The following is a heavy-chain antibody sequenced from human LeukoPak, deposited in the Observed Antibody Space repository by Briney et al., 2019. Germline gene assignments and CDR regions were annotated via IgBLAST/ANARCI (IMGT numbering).Heavy chain of an antibody. CDR1: GGXISSTNC. J-gene: IGHJ4*02. Sequence: SGTLSLTCVVSGGXISSTNCWSWVRQPPGKGLEWIGEIYHSGSTNYNPSLKSRVTISADKSKNQFSLKLTYVTAADTAVYYCARDRVGVRAFDYWGQGTLVTVSS. CDR2: IYHSGST. V-gene: IGHV4-4*02. CDR3: ARDRVGVRAFDY. D-gene: IGHD3-10*01.